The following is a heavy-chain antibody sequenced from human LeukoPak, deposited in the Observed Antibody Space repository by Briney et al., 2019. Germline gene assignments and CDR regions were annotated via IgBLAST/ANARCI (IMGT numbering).Heavy chain of an antibody. CDR2: IKQDGSEE. J-gene: IGHJ3*02. V-gene: IGHV3-7*01. CDR3: ARGGGI. CDR1: GFTFSLYW. D-gene: IGHD2-15*01. Sequence: GGSLRLSRVVSGFTFSLYWMNWVRQAPGKGLEWVANIKQDGSEEYYVDSVKGRFTISRDNAKNSLYLQMNSLRVEDTAVYYCARGGGIWGQGTMVTVSS.